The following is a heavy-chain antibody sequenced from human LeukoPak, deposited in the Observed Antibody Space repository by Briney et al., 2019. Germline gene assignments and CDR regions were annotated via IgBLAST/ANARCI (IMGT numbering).Heavy chain of an antibody. CDR3: ARDRGDYDSSGYYGYVDY. J-gene: IGHJ4*02. Sequence: SETLSLTCTVSGGSISRSSYYWGWIRQTPGKGPEWIGSIYYGGSTNYNPSLKSRVTILVDTSKNQFSLKLSSVTAADTAVYYCARDRGDYDSSGYYGYVDYWGQGALVTVSS. CDR1: GGSISRSSYY. CDR2: IYYGGST. D-gene: IGHD3-22*01. V-gene: IGHV4-39*07.